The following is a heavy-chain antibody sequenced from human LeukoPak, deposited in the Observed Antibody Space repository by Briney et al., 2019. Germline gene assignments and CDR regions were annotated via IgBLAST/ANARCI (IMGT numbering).Heavy chain of an antibody. D-gene: IGHD6-13*01. CDR2: ISGRGASK. Sequence: GGSLRLSCAVSGLTFNNYAMSWVRQAPGKGLEWVSGISGRGASKYYADSVKGRFTISRDNAKSSLYLQMNSLRADDTAFYYCAAVGRSFRPGHWGQGALVTVSS. V-gene: IGHV3-23*01. CDR1: GLTFNNYA. CDR3: AAVGRSFRPGH. J-gene: IGHJ4*02.